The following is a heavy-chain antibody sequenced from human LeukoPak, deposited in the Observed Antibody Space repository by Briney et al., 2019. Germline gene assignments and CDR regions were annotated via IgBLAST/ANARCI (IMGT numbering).Heavy chain of an antibody. CDR1: GGSISSGSYY. Sequence: SETLSLTCTVSGGSISSGSYYWSWIRQPAGKGLEWIGRIYTGGSTNYNPSLKSRVTISVDTSKNQFSLKLSSVTAADTAVYYCASRLSRGDSFYDYWGQGTLVTVSS. CDR2: IYTGGST. V-gene: IGHV4-61*02. J-gene: IGHJ4*02. D-gene: IGHD3-16*01. CDR3: ASRLSRGDSFYDY.